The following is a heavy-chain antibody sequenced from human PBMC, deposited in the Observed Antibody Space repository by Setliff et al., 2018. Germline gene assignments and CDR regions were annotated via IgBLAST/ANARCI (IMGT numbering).Heavy chain of an antibody. Sequence: SGPTLVNPTQPLTLTCTFSWFLLNTSGVGVDWIRQHLGKALEWLELIYSDDEKLYSPSLKIRLTITKDTSKNQVVLTVTNMDPVNTATYYCAHRPGGVWGKGTTVTVSS. CDR2: IYSDDEK. CDR1: WFLLNTSGVG. V-gene: IGHV2-5*02. CDR3: AHRPGGV. J-gene: IGHJ6*04.